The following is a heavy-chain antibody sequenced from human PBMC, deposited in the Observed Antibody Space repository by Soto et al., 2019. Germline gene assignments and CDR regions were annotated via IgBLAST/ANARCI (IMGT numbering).Heavy chain of an antibody. CDR3: VRGTPTPGLDI. CDR1: GLRFMDYT. CDR2: INRLGTST. V-gene: IGHV3-7*03. Sequence: QPWGSLSPSWVRPGLRFMDYTLNLFRHSPLKWLEWVANINRLGTSTNYVDSVRGRFSTSRDTTRNSFYLNMASLKVGDTATYYFVRGTPTPGLDIWGSGTTVTVSS. D-gene: IGHD1-1*01. J-gene: IGHJ6*04.